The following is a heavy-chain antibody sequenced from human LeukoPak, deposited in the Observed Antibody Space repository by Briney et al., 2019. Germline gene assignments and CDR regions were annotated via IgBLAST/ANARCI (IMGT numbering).Heavy chain of an antibody. CDR1: GGSISSSSYY. CDR3: ARGSTEVVWSTYNWFDP. D-gene: IGHD3-16*01. Sequence: PSETLSLTCTVSGGSISSSSYYWGWIRQPPGKGLEWIGSIYYSGSTYYNPSLKSRVTISVDTSKNQFSLKLSSVTAADTAVYYCARGSTEVVWSTYNWFDPWGQGTLVTVSS. CDR2: IYYSGST. V-gene: IGHV4-39*07. J-gene: IGHJ5*02.